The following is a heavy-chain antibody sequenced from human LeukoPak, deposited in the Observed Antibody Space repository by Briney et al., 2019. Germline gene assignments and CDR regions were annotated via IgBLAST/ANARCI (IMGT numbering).Heavy chain of an antibody. D-gene: IGHD2-21*02. CDR2: IKQDGSEK. J-gene: IGHJ4*02. Sequence: GGSLRLSCAASGFTFSSYWMSWVRQAPGKGLEWVANIKQDGSEKYNVDSVKGRFTISRDNAKNSLYLQMNSLRAEDTAVYYCARDTYCGGDCFNSGGFDYWGQGTLVTVSS. CDR1: GFTFSSYW. V-gene: IGHV3-7*01. CDR3: ARDTYCGGDCFNSGGFDY.